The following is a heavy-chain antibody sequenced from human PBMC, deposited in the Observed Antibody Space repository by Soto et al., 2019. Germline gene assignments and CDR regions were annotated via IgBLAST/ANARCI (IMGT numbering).Heavy chain of an antibody. D-gene: IGHD3-10*01. V-gene: IGHV1-69*08. CDR2: IIPFRDIA. J-gene: IGHJ4*02. Sequence: QVQLVQSGAEVKKPGSSVKVSCKATGGTFSTYTFSWVRQAPGQGLEWMGRIIPFRDIAYYAQKFQDRVTLTADKSTSIAYMEMSGLTSEDTAVYYCARDSPIYPRSDYSYWGQGTLVTVSS. CDR3: ARDSPIYPRSDYSY. CDR1: GGTFSTYT.